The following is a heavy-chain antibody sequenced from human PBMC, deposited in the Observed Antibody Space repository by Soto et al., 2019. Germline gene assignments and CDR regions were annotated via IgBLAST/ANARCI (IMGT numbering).Heavy chain of an antibody. D-gene: IGHD2-2*01. Sequence: SETLSLTCAVSGYSISSGYYWGWIRQPPGKGLEWIGSIYHSGSTYYNPSLKSRVTISVDTSKNQFSLKLSSVTAADTAVYYCARDPGVVVVPAAMGPRDYYYGMDVWGQGTTVTVSS. J-gene: IGHJ6*02. CDR3: ARDPGVVVVPAAMGPRDYYYGMDV. CDR1: GYSISSGYY. CDR2: IYHSGST. V-gene: IGHV4-38-2*02.